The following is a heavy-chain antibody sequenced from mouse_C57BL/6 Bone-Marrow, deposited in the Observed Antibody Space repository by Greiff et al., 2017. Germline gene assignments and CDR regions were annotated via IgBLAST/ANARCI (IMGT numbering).Heavy chain of an antibody. D-gene: IGHD2-4*01. V-gene: IGHV1-69*01. Sequence: VQLQQPGAELVMPGASVKLSCKASGYTFTSYWMHWVKQRPGQGLEWIGEIDPSDSYTNYNQKFKGKSTLTVDKSSSTAYMQLSSLTSEDSAVYYCARSGLPLYWYFDVWGTGTTVTVSS. CDR1: GYTFTSYW. CDR3: ARSGLPLYWYFDV. CDR2: IDPSDSYT. J-gene: IGHJ1*03.